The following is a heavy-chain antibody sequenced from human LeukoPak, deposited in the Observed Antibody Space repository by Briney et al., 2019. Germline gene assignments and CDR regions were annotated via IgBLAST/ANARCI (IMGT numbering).Heavy chain of an antibody. Sequence: GGSLRLSCAASGFTFSSYGMHWVRQAPGKGLEWVAVISYDGSNKYHADSVKGRFTISRDNSKNTLYLQMNSLRAEDTAVYYCACIAVAGNGYWGQGTLVTVSS. D-gene: IGHD6-19*01. CDR3: ACIAVAGNGY. CDR2: ISYDGSNK. J-gene: IGHJ4*02. V-gene: IGHV3-30*03. CDR1: GFTFSSYG.